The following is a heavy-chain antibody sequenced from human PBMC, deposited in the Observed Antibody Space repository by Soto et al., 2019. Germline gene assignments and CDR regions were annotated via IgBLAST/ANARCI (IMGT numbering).Heavy chain of an antibody. CDR3: ERRASIVVLLEQRAARFDH. D-gene: IGHD2-15*01. J-gene: IGHJ4*02. V-gene: IGHV4-34*01. CDR2: INHSGGT. CDR1: GGSFSGYY. Sequence: SETLSLTCAVYGGSFSGYYWSWIRQPPGKGLEWIGEINHSGGTNYNPSLKSRVTISVDTSTNQFSLKLSSVTAADTAVYYGERRASIVVLLEQRAARFDHWGQGTLVTVSS.